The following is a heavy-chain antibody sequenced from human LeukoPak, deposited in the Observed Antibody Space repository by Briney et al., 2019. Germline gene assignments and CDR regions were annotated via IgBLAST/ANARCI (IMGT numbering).Heavy chain of an antibody. V-gene: IGHV4-61*02. CDR1: GGSISSGSYY. D-gene: IGHD3-22*01. CDR2: IYTSGST. J-gene: IGHJ5*02. CDR3: ARERDYYDSSGYFNWFDP. Sequence: PSQTLSLTCTVSGGSISSGSYYWSWIRQPAGKGLEWIGRIYTSGSTSYNPSLKSRVTMSVDTSKNQFSLKLSSVTAADTAVYYCARERDYYDSSGYFNWFDPWGQGTLVTVSS.